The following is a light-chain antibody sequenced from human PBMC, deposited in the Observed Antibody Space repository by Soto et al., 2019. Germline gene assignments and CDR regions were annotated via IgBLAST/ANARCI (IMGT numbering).Light chain of an antibody. CDR2: AAS. CDR1: QSIVTY. V-gene: IGKV1-39*01. CDR3: QQSYSTPPWT. J-gene: IGKJ1*01. Sequence: DIQMTQSPSSLSASVGDRVTITCRASQSIVTYLNWYLQKPGKAPKLLIYAASNLQSGVPSRFSGSGSGTGFTLTISSLQPEDFATYFCQQSYSTPPWTVGQGTKVDIK.